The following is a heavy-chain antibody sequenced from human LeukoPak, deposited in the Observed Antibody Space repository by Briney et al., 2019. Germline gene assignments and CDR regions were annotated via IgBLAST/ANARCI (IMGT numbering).Heavy chain of an antibody. D-gene: IGHD4/OR15-4a*01. V-gene: IGHV4-39*01. J-gene: IGHJ4*02. Sequence: SETLSLTCTVSGGSISSSSYYWGWIRQPPGKGLEWIGSIYYSGSTYYNPSLKSRVTISVDTSKNQFSLKLSSVTAADTAVYYCAMHVGDGAFDYWGQGTLVSVSS. CDR2: IYYSGST. CDR1: GGSISSSSYY. CDR3: AMHVGDGAFDY.